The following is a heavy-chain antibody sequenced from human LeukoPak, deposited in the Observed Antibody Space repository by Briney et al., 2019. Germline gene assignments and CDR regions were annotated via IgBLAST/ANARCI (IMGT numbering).Heavy chain of an antibody. CDR2: INHSGST. V-gene: IGHV4-34*01. Sequence: MPSETLSLTCAVYGGSFCPYYWSWIRQPPGKGLEWIGEINHSGSTNYNPSLKSRVTISVDTSKNQFSLRLSSVTAADTAVYYCARGGFYCGGDCYVDYWGQGTLVTVSS. CDR1: GGSFCPYY. J-gene: IGHJ4*02. D-gene: IGHD2-21*02. CDR3: ARGGFYCGGDCYVDY.